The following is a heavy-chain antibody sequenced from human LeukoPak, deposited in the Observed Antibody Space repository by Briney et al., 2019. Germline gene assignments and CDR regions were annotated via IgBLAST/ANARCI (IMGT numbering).Heavy chain of an antibody. Sequence: SETLSLTCAVYGGSFSGYYWSWIRQPPGKGLEWIGEINHSGSTNYNPSLKSRVTISVDTSKNQFSLKLSSVTAADTAVYYCARGDDFWSGREYYFDYWSQGTLVTVSS. J-gene: IGHJ4*02. D-gene: IGHD3-3*01. CDR2: INHSGST. CDR1: GGSFSGYY. CDR3: ARGDDFWSGREYYFDY. V-gene: IGHV4-34*01.